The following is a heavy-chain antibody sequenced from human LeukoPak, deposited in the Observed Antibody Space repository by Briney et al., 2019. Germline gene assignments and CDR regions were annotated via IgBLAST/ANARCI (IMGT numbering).Heavy chain of an antibody. CDR2: IIPILGIA. V-gene: IGHV1-69*04. CDR3: AREEPYCSGGSCYYYFDY. CDR1: GYTFTSYY. D-gene: IGHD2-15*01. J-gene: IGHJ4*02. Sequence: SVKVSCKASGYTFTSYYMHRVRQAPGQGLEWMGRIIPILGIANYAQKFQGRVTITADKSTSTAYMELSSLRSEDTAVYYCAREEPYCSGGSCYYYFDYWGQGTLVTVSS.